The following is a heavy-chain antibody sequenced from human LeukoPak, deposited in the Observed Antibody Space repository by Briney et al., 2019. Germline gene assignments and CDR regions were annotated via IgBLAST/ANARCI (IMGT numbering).Heavy chain of an antibody. CDR2: ISSSSSYI. Sequence: GGSLRLSCAASGFTFSSYSMNWVRQAPGKGLEWVSSISSSSSYIYYADSMKGRFTISRDNAKNSLYLQMNSLRAEDTAVYYCARDRCSSTSCYSSYGMDVWSQGTTVTVS. D-gene: IGHD2-2*01. V-gene: IGHV3-21*01. CDR1: GFTFSSYS. CDR3: ARDRCSSTSCYSSYGMDV. J-gene: IGHJ6*02.